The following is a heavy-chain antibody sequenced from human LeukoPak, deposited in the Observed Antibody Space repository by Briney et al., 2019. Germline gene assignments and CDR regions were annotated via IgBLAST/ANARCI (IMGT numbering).Heavy chain of an antibody. D-gene: IGHD2-8*01. CDR1: GGSISSSSYY. J-gene: IGHJ4*02. V-gene: IGHV4-39*07. CDR2: IYYSGST. Sequence: SETLSLTCTVSGGSISSSSYYWGWIRQPPGKGLEWIGSIYYSGSTYYNPSLKSRVTISVDTSKNQFSLKLSSVTAADTAVYYCARVNGPLADEYYFDYWGQGTLVTVSS. CDR3: ARVNGPLADEYYFDY.